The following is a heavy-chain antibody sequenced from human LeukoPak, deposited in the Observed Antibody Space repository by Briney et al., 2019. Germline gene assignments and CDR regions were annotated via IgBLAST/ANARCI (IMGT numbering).Heavy chain of an antibody. CDR1: GDSVSSNNAA. D-gene: IGHD6-13*01. J-gene: IGHJ5*02. Sequence: SQTLSLTCAISGDSVSSNNAAWNWIRQSPSRGLEWLGRTYYRSKWYNDYAVSVKSRITINPDTSKNQFSPQLNSVTPEDTAVYYCARSGRIGTAGRQGWFDPWGQGTLVTVSS. V-gene: IGHV6-1*01. CDR2: TYYRSKWYN. CDR3: ARSGRIGTAGRQGWFDP.